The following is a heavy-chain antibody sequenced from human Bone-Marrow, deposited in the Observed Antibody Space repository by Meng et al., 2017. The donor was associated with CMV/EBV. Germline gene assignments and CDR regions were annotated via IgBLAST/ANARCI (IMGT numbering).Heavy chain of an antibody. V-gene: IGHV3-30*02. D-gene: IGHD6-19*01. CDR1: GFTFSSYG. J-gene: IGHJ4*02. CDR2: IRYDGSNK. Sequence: GESLKISCAASGFTFSSYGMHWVRQAPGKGLEWVAFIRYDGSNKYYADSVKGRFTISRDNAKNSLYLQMNSLRAEDTAVYYCAKLSVIGVAVAGPGYWGQGTLVTVSS. CDR3: AKLSVIGVAVAGPGY.